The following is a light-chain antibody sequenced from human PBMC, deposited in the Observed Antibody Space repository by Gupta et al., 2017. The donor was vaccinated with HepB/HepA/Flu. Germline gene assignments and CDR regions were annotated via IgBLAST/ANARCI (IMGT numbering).Light chain of an antibody. CDR3: QHKNSSSGT. J-gene: IGKJ1*01. Sequence: DIQMTQSPSTLSASVGDRVTITCRASQSISSWLAWYQQKPGKAPKLLIYKASRVESGVPSRFSGSGSGTEFTLTISSRQPDDFATYYCQHKNSSSGTFGQGTKVEIK. CDR2: KAS. V-gene: IGKV1-5*03. CDR1: QSISSW.